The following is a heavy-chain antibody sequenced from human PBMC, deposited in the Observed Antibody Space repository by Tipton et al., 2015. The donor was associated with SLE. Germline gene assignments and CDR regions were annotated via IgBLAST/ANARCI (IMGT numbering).Heavy chain of an antibody. J-gene: IGHJ4*02. Sequence: TLSLTCTVSGGSISSSSYYWGWIRQPPGKGLEWIGSIYYSGSTNYNPSLKSRVTISVDTSKNQFSLKLSSVTAADTAVYYCARHPTSFAYDSSGLDYWGQGTLVTVSS. CDR1: GGSISSSSYY. D-gene: IGHD3-22*01. CDR3: ARHPTSFAYDSSGLDY. CDR2: IYYSGST. V-gene: IGHV4-39*01.